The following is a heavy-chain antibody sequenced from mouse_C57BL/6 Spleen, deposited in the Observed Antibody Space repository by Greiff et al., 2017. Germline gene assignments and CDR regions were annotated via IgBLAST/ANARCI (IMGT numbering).Heavy chain of an antibody. D-gene: IGHD1-1*01. CDR1: GYAFSSSW. CDR3: AGYGSSSNFDV. CDR2: IYPGDGDT. J-gene: IGHJ1*03. V-gene: IGHV1-82*01. Sequence: QVQLQQSGPELVKPGASVKISCKASGYAFSSSWMNWVKQRPGKGLEWIGRIYPGDGDTNYNGKFKGKATLTADKSSSTAYMQLSSLTSEDSAVYFCAGYGSSSNFDVWGTGTTVTVSS.